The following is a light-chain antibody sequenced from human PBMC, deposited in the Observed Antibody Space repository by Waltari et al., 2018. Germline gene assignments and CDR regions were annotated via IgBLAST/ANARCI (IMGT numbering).Light chain of an antibody. CDR3: QSYDSGLSAWV. CDR2: GKS. Sequence: QSVLTQPPSVSGAPGQRVTISCTGSSSNIGAGYDVHWYRHLPETAPKLLIYGKSNRPSGVPDRFSASKSGASASLAITGLQAEDEADYYCQSYDSGLSAWVFGGGTQLTVL. J-gene: IGLJ3*02. V-gene: IGLV1-40*01. CDR1: SSNIGAGYD.